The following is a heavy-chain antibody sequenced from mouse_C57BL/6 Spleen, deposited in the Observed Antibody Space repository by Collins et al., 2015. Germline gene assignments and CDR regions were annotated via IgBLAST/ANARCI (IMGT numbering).Heavy chain of an antibody. Sequence: QIQLQQSGPELVKPGRSVKISCKASGYTFTDCYINWVKQRPGQGLEWIGWIYPGSGNTKYNEKFKGKATLTVDTSSSTAYMQLSSLTSEDSAVYFCARSDYGNYFDYWGQGTTLTVSS. V-gene: IGHV1-84*01. J-gene: IGHJ2*01. D-gene: IGHD1-1*01. CDR3: ARSDYGNYFDY. CDR2: IYPGSGNT. CDR1: GYTFTDCY.